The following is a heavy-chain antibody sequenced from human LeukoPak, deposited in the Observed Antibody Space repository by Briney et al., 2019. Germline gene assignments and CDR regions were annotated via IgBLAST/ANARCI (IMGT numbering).Heavy chain of an antibody. CDR1: GFTFDDYG. D-gene: IGHD5-24*01. CDR2: INWNGGST. CDR3: VGDGYNFNDY. J-gene: IGHJ4*02. Sequence: GGSLRLSCAASGFTFDDYGMSWVRQAPGKGLEWVSGINWNGGSTGYADSVKGRFTISRDNAKNSLYLQMNSLRAEDTAVYYCVGDGYNFNDYWGQGTLVTVSS. V-gene: IGHV3-20*04.